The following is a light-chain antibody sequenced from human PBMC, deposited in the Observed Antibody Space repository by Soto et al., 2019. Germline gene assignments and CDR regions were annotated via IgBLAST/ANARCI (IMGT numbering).Light chain of an antibody. CDR2: GAS. V-gene: IGKV3-15*01. CDR1: QSVRSN. Sequence: EIVVTQSPGTVSVSPGERSTLSRRASQSVRSNLAWYQQKPGQAPRLLIYGASTRATGITARFSGRGSGTEFTLTISSLQSEDFAVYYCQPSNNWPWTVGQGTKVDIK. J-gene: IGKJ1*01. CDR3: QPSNNWPWT.